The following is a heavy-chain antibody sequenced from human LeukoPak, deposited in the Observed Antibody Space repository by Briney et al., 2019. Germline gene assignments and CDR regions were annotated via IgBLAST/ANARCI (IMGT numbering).Heavy chain of an antibody. CDR2: IKQGGREE. Sequence: AGGSLRLSCVASEFIFSDYWMSWVRQAPGKGLEWVANIKQGGREEKYVSSVKGRFAISRDDAKSTLYLQMNSLRAEDTAVYFCAKRGVVIRVILVGFHKEAYYFDSWGQGALVTVSS. J-gene: IGHJ4*02. CDR3: AKRGVVIRVILVGFHKEAYYFDS. CDR1: EFIFSDYW. V-gene: IGHV3-7*03. D-gene: IGHD3-22*01.